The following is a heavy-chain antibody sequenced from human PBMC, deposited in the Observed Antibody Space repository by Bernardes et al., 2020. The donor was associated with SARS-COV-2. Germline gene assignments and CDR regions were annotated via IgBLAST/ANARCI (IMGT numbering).Heavy chain of an antibody. Sequence: LSLSCAASGFTFSAYSIDWVRQAPGKGLEWVGRSRDITNSYSADYAASVKGRFTISRDDSGNSLYLQMDSLKTDDTAVYYCAREGFDPGPDFDFWGQGTLVTVSS. CDR1: GFTFSAYS. D-gene: IGHD3-10*01. V-gene: IGHV3-72*01. CDR2: SRDITNSYSA. CDR3: AREGFDPGPDFDF. J-gene: IGHJ4*02.